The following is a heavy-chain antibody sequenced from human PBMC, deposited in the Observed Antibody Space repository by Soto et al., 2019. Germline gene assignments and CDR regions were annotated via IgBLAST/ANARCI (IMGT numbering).Heavy chain of an antibody. J-gene: IGHJ6*02. CDR2: ISAAGDP. CDR1: GFTFRNYD. V-gene: IGHV3-13*05. Sequence: EVQLVESGGGLVQPGGSLRLSCEASGFTFRNYDMHLGRQGTGKVLEWVSGISAAGDPDYADSVEGRFTITRENAQNSYLLQRSSLSFGDTAVYYGARTNRDFYGLDVWGQGTTVVVS. D-gene: IGHD2-8*01. CDR3: ARTNRDFYGLDV.